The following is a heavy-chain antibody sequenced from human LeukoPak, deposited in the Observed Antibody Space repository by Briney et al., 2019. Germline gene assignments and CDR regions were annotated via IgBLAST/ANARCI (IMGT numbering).Heavy chain of an antibody. Sequence: PSETLSLTCAVYGGSFSGYYWSWIRQPPGKGLEWIGEINHSGGTNYNPSLKSRVTISVDTSKNQFSLKLSSVTAADTAVYYCARVEPHHYYDSSGYPDYWGQGTLVTVSS. D-gene: IGHD3-22*01. J-gene: IGHJ4*02. CDR3: ARVEPHHYYDSSGYPDY. V-gene: IGHV4-34*01. CDR1: GGSFSGYY. CDR2: INHSGGT.